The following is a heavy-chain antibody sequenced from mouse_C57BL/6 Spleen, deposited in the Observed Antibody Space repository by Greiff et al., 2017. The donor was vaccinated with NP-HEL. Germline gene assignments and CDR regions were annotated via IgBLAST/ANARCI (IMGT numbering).Heavy chain of an antibody. CDR2: ISDGGSYT. Sequence: EVHLVESGGGLVKPGGSLKLSCAASGFTFSSYAMSWVRQTPEKRLEWVATISDGGSYTYYPDNVKGRFTISRDNAKNNLYLQMSHLKSEDTAMYYCARDGDGYSYYFDYWGQGTTLTVSS. V-gene: IGHV5-4*01. CDR3: ARDGDGYSYYFDY. J-gene: IGHJ2*01. D-gene: IGHD2-3*01. CDR1: GFTFSSYA.